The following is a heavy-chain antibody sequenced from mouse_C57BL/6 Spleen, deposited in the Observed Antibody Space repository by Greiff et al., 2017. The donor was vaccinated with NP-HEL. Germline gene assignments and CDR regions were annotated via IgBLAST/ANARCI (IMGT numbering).Heavy chain of an antibody. CDR1: GYSITSGYY. Sequence: EVQLQESGPGLVKPSQSLSLTCSVTGYSITSGYYWNWIRQFPGNKLEWMGDISYDGSNNYNPSLKNRISITRDTSKNQFFLKLNSVTTEDTATYYCARDRQAAQALAWFAYWGQGTLVTVSA. D-gene: IGHD3-2*02. V-gene: IGHV3-6*01. J-gene: IGHJ3*01. CDR2: ISYDGSN. CDR3: ARDRQAAQALAWFAY.